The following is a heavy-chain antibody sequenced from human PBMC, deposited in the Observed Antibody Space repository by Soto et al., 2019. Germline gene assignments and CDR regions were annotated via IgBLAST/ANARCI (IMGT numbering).Heavy chain of an antibody. D-gene: IGHD3-22*01. J-gene: IGHJ4*02. CDR2: IWYDGSNK. V-gene: IGHV3-33*01. CDR1: GFTFSSYG. CDR3: ARDRRGRYYDSSGYYGAPKGFNFDY. Sequence: PGGSLRLSCAASGFTFSSYGMHWVRQAPGKGLEWVAVIWYDGSNKYYADSVKGRFTISRDNSKNTLYLQMNSLRAEDTAVYYCARDRRGRYYDSSGYYGAPKGFNFDYRGQGTLVTVSS.